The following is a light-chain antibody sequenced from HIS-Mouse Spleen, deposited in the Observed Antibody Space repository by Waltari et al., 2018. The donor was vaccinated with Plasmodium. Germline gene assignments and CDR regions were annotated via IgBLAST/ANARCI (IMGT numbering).Light chain of an antibody. CDR1: KLGDKY. Sequence: SYELTQPPSVSVSPGQTASITCSGDKLGDKYACWYQQKPGQSPVLVIYQDSKRPSGIPARFSGSNSGNTATLTISETQAMDEADYYCHAWDSSTVVFGGGTKLTVL. V-gene: IGLV3-1*01. CDR2: QDS. CDR3: HAWDSSTVV. J-gene: IGLJ2*01.